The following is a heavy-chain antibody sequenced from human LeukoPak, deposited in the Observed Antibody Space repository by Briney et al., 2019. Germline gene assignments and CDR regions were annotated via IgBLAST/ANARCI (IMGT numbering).Heavy chain of an antibody. J-gene: IGHJ4*02. CDR2: IIPIFGTA. V-gene: IGHV1-69*05. CDR3: ARETYYYDSSGYYEGSFDY. CDR1: GGTFSSYA. D-gene: IGHD3-22*01. Sequence: SVKVSCKASGGTFSSYAISWVRQAPGQGLEWMGGIIPIFGTANYAQKFQGRVTITRDESTSTAYMELSSLRSEDTAVYYCARETYYYDSSGYYEGSFDYWGQGTLVTVSS.